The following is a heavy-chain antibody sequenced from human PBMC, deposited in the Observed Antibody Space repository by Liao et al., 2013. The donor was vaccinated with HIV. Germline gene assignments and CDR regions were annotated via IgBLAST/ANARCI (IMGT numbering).Heavy chain of an antibody. Sequence: QVQLQESGPGLVKPSETLSLTCTVSGGSISSYYWSWIRQPPGKGLEWIGEINHSGSTNYNPSLKSRVTISVDTSKNQFSLKLSSVTAADTAVYYCARGSPAGDTIFGVVIAHFDYWGQGTLVTVSS. CDR3: ARGSPAGDTIFGVVIAHFDY. J-gene: IGHJ4*02. CDR1: GGSISSYY. CDR2: INHSGST. V-gene: IGHV4-34*01. D-gene: IGHD3-3*01.